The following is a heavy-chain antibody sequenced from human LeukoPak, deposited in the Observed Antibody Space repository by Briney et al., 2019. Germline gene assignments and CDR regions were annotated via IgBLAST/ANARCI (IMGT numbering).Heavy chain of an antibody. Sequence: GGSLRLSCAASGFTVSSKYMSWVRQAPGKGLEWVSVIYSGGSTYYSDSVKGRFTISRDNSKNTVYLQMNSLGAEDTALYYCARLGVGGYHFDYWGQGTLVTVSS. CDR3: ARLGVGGYHFDY. D-gene: IGHD1-26*01. CDR1: GFTVSSKY. CDR2: IYSGGST. J-gene: IGHJ4*02. V-gene: IGHV3-66*01.